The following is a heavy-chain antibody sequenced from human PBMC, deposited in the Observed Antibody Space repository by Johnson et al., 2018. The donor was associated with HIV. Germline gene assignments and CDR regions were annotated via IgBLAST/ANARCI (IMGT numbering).Heavy chain of an antibody. V-gene: IGHV3-20*04. D-gene: IGHD5-24*01. CDR1: GFTFDVYA. Sequence: VQLVESGGGVVRPGGSLRLSCAASGFTFDVYAMSWVRQAPGKGLEWVSGINWNGSSTDYADSVKGRFTISRDNAKNSLYLQMNSLRAEDTAVYYCAREMAWEDAFDVWGQGTMVTVSS. CDR2: INWNGSST. CDR3: AREMAWEDAFDV. J-gene: IGHJ3*01.